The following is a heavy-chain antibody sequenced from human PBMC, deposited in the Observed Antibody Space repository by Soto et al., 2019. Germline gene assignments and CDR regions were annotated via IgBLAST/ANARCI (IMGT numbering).Heavy chain of an antibody. Sequence: QVQLAESGGGVVQPGRSLRLSCAASGFTFRSYPMHWVRQAPGKGLEWVAIVSYDGITKYADSVKGRFTISRDNSNNTLFLQMNSLRTEDTAVYYCTKEGPFWSGSFDSWGQGTLVTVSS. CDR1: GFTFRSYP. D-gene: IGHD3-3*01. J-gene: IGHJ4*02. CDR3: TKEGPFWSGSFDS. V-gene: IGHV3-30-3*02. CDR2: VSYDGITK.